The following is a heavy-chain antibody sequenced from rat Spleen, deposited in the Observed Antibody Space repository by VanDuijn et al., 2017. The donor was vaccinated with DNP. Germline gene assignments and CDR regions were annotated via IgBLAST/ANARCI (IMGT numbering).Heavy chain of an antibody. Sequence: EVKLVESGGGLVQPGKSLKLSCAASGFNFNDNWMGWVRQAPGKGLEWLGEINKESGTIIYSPSLKDKFTISRDSAQNTLYLQMSKLGSEDTAIYYCARGPNYGGYADYLDYWGQGVTVTVSS. CDR1: GFNFNDNW. J-gene: IGHJ2*01. V-gene: IGHV4-2*01. D-gene: IGHD1-11*01. CDR2: INKESGTI. CDR3: ARGPNYGGYADYLDY.